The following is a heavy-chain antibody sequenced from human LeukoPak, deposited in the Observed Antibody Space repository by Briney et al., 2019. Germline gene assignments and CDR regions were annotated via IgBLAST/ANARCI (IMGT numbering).Heavy chain of an antibody. V-gene: IGHV3-23*01. D-gene: IGHD6-19*01. CDR3: AKETSSGWYKMKVYFDY. Sequence: PGGSLRLSCAASGFTFSSYAMSWVRQAPGKGLEWVSAISGSGGSTYYADSVKGRFTISRDNSENTLYLQMNSLRAEDTAVYYCAKETSSGWYKMKVYFDYWGQGTLVTVSS. CDR1: GFTFSSYA. J-gene: IGHJ4*02. CDR2: ISGSGGST.